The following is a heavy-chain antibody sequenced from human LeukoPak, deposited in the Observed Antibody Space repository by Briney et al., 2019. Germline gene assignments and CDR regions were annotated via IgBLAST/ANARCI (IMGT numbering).Heavy chain of an antibody. CDR3: AREKELLELYYFDY. D-gene: IGHD1-26*01. CDR1: GFTFSSYA. Sequence: PGGSLRLSCAASGFTFSSYAMHWVRQAPGKGLEWVAVISYDGSNKYYADSVKGRFTISRDNSKNTLYLQMNSLRAEDTAVYYCAREKELLELYYFDYWGQGTLVTVSS. J-gene: IGHJ4*02. CDR2: ISYDGSNK. V-gene: IGHV3-30-3*01.